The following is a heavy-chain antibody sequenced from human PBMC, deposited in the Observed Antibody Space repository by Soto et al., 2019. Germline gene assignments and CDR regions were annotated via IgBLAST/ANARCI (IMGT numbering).Heavy chain of an antibody. Sequence: PGGSLRLSCAAAGFTFSSYWMHWVRHAPGKGLVWVSRINSDGSSTSYADSVKGRFSISRDNAKNTLYLQMNSLRAEDTAVYYCAREGHSSSWYDYYYGMDVWGQGTTVTVSS. J-gene: IGHJ6*01. D-gene: IGHD6-13*01. V-gene: IGHV3-74*01. CDR3: AREGHSSSWYDYYYGMDV. CDR2: INSDGSST. CDR1: GFTFSSYW.